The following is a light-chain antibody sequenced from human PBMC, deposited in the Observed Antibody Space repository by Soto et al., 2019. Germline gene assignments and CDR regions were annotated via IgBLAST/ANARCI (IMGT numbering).Light chain of an antibody. V-gene: IGKV1-5*03. CDR1: QSISTW. J-gene: IGKJ4*01. CDR2: KAS. CDR3: QQYNTYPLT. Sequence: DIQMTQSPSTLSASVGDRVTITCRASQSISTWLAWYQQKPGKAPKLLIYKASSLEGGVPSRFSGSRSGTEFNSTISSLQPDDFATYYCQQYNTYPLTFGGGTTVDIE.